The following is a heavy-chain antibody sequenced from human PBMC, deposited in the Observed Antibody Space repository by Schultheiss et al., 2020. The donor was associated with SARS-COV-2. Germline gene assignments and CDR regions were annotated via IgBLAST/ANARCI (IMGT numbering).Heavy chain of an antibody. V-gene: IGHV4-61*01. D-gene: IGHD3-22*01. CDR1: GGSVTSASDH. CDR2: IYYSGST. CDR3: AIDSSGYLDAFDI. Sequence: SETLSLTCTVSGGSVTSASDHWSWIRQPPGKGLEWIGYIYYSGSTNYNPSLKSRVTISLDTSKNQFSLKLSSVTAADTAVYYCAIDSSGYLDAFDIWGQGTMVTVSS. J-gene: IGHJ3*02.